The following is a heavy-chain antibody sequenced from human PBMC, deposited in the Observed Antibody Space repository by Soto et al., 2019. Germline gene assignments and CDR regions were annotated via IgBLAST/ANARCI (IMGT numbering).Heavy chain of an antibody. J-gene: IGHJ6*02. V-gene: IGHV1-18*01. CDR3: ARDLPTMDV. CDR2: IRAYNGNT. CDR1: GYTFTSYG. Sequence: QVQLVQSGAEVKKPGASVKVSCKASGYTFTSYGISWVRQAPGQGLEWMGWIRAYNGNTNYAQKRQGRVTMTTAPSTSTAYMELRSLRSDATAVYYCARDLPTMDVWGQGTTVTVSS.